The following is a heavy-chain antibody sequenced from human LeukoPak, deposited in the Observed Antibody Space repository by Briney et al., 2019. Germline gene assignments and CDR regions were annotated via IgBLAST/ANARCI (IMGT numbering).Heavy chain of an antibody. V-gene: IGHV3-9*01. CDR1: GITFDDYA. J-gene: IGHJ3*02. Sequence: GGSLRLSCAASGITFDDYAMHWVRQAPGKGLEWVSGISWNSGSIGYADSVKGRFTISRDNAKNSLYLQMNSLRAEDTAVYYCAKRCEYSSSLIAFDIWGQGTMVTVSS. CDR3: AKRCEYSSSLIAFDI. CDR2: ISWNSGSI. D-gene: IGHD6-6*01.